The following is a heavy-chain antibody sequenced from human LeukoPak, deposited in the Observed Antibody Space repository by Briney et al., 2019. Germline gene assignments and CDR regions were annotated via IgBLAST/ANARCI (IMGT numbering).Heavy chain of an antibody. CDR1: GDGVSTNNAAA. CDR3: ARGTRNAFDS. D-gene: IGHD2-2*01. J-gene: IGHJ4*02. Sequence: SQTLSLTCVISGDGVSTNNAAAWNWFRQSPSRGLEWLGRTYYRSKWFSEYAISVKSRMLINADTSRNQFSLQLNSVTPEDTAMYYCARGTRNAFDSWGQGTLVTVSS. V-gene: IGHV6-1*01. CDR2: TYYRSKWFS.